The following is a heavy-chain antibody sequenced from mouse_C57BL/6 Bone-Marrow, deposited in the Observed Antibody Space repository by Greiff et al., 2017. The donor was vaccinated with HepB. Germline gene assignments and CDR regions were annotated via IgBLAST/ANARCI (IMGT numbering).Heavy chain of an antibody. V-gene: IGHV1-55*01. Sequence: QVQLQQPGAELVKPGASVKMSCKASGYTFTSYWITWVKQRPGQGLEWIGDIYPGSGSTNYNEKFKSKATLTVDTSSSTAYMQLSSLTSEDSAVYYCARWGSGCFLFYYAMGYWGQGASVTVSS. D-gene: IGHD3-1*01. CDR1: GYTFTSYW. CDR2: IYPGSGST. J-gene: IGHJ4*01. CDR3: ARWGSGCFLFYYAMGY.